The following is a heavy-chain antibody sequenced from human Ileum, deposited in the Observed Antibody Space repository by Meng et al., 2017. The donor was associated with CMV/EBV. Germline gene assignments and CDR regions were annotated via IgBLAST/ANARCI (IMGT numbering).Heavy chain of an antibody. CDR2: ISSSSSYI. CDR3: ARGPRYCSSTSCYTGGMYNWFDP. V-gene: IGHV3-21*01. CDR1: S. D-gene: IGHD2-2*02. J-gene: IGHJ5*02. Sequence: SMNWVRQAPGKGLEWVSSISSSSSYIYYADSVKGRFTISRDNAKNSLYLQMNSLRAEDTAVYYCARGPRYCSSTSCYTGGMYNWFDPWGQGTLVTVSS.